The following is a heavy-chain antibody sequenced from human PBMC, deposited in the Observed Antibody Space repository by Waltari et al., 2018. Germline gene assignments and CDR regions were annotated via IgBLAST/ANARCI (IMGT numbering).Heavy chain of an antibody. J-gene: IGHJ4*02. D-gene: IGHD5-18*01. CDR3: ARKGGRGYPYGPFYYDH. Sequence: EVQLVESGGGSVQPGGSLGLSCAASGFTFGAYWTHWVRQPPGKGLEWVSRINIDGGYISYTDSVKGRFTISRDNAKNTLFLQLNSLRAEDTAVYYCARKGGRGYPYGPFYYDHWGQGTLVTVSP. CDR1: GFTFGAYW. V-gene: IGHV3-74*01. CDR2: INIDGGYI.